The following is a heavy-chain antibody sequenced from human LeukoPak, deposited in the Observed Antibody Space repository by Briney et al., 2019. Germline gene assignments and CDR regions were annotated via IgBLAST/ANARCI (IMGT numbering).Heavy chain of an antibody. V-gene: IGHV3-64D*06. D-gene: IGHD2-2*01. CDR2: ISSTGGST. CDR3: VKDQHCSTISCATRTGFDP. Sequence: GGSLRLSCSAPGFTFSNYAMHWVRQAPGKGLEFVSGISSTGGSTNYPDSVKDRFSISRDNSKNALYLQMTSLRADDTAVYYCVKDQHCSTISCATRTGFDPWGQGTSVTVSS. J-gene: IGHJ5*02. CDR1: GFTFSNYA.